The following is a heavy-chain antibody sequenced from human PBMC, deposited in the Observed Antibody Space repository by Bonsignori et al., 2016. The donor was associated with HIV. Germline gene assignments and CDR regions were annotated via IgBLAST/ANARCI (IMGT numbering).Heavy chain of an antibody. V-gene: IGHV3-48*03. D-gene: IGHD3-3*01. J-gene: IGHJ4*02. CDR1: GFTFSSYE. CDR2: ISSSGSTI. CDR3: ARPFWSGYYTGAYFDY. Sequence: GGSLRLSCAASGFTFSSYEMNWVRQAPGKGLEWVSYISSSGSTIYYADSVKGRFTISRDNAKNSLYLQMNSLRAEDTAVYYCARPFWSGYYTGAYFDYWGQGTLVTVSS.